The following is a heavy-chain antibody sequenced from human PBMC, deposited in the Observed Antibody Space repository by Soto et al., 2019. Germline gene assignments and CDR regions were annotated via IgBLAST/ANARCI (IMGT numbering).Heavy chain of an antibody. CDR1: GFTFSSYA. D-gene: IGHD3-22*01. CDR2: IYYSGST. J-gene: IGHJ4*02. V-gene: IGHV4-59*01. Sequence: GSLRLSCAASGFTFSSYAMSWVRQAPGKGLEWIGYIYYSGSTNYNPSLKSRVTISVDTSKNQFSLKLSSVTAADTAVYYCARGGYYDSSGYFYFDYWGQGTLVTVSS. CDR3: ARGGYYDSSGYFYFDY.